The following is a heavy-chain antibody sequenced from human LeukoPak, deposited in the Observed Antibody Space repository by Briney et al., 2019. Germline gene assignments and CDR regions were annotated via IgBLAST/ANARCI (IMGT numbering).Heavy chain of an antibody. J-gene: IGHJ4*02. CDR3: ARALDVVATSLSDY. D-gene: IGHD5-12*01. V-gene: IGHV7-4-1*02. CDR2: INTNTGNP. CDR1: GYTFTTYA. Sequence: ASVKVSCKASGYTFTTYAMSWVRQAPGQGLEWMGWINTNTGNPTYAQGFTGRFVFSLDTSVSTAYLQISGLRAEDTVVYYCARALDVVATSLSDYWGQGALVTVSS.